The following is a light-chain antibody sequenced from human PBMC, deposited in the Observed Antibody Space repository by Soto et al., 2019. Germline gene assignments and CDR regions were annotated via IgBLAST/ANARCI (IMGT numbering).Light chain of an antibody. Sequence: EIVMTQSPATLSVSPGERVTLSCRASQSLRSNLAWYQHKPGQAPRLLIFGASSRATGVPARFSGSGSGTEFTLTISSLQSEDVAVYYCQEYNNWPPFTFGQGTKLEIK. J-gene: IGKJ2*01. CDR1: QSLRSN. V-gene: IGKV3-15*01. CDR3: QEYNNWPPFT. CDR2: GAS.